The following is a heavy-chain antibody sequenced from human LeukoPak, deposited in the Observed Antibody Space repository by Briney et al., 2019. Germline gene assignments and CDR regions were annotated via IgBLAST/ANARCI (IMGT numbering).Heavy chain of an antibody. CDR2: IYYSGST. CDR1: GGSLSSNNW. Sequence: SETLSLTCTVSGGSLSSNNWWNWVRPPPGKGLEWIGSIYYSGSTYYNPSLKSRVTISVDTSKNQFSLKLSSVTAADTAVYYCARHLYSYGRGSLYFAYYFDYWGQGTLVTVSS. CDR3: ARHLYSYGRGSLYFAYYFDY. V-gene: IGHV4-39*01. J-gene: IGHJ4*02. D-gene: IGHD5-18*01.